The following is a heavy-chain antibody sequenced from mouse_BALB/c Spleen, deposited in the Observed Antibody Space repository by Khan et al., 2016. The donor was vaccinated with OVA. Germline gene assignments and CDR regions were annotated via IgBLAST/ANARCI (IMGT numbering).Heavy chain of an antibody. CDR1: GYIFTTYW. V-gene: IGHV1S132*01. J-gene: IGHJ2*01. Sequence: QVQLQQSGAELVRPGTSVKLSCKTSGYIFTTYWIHWVKQRSGQGLEWIARIYPGTDNAYYNEKLKDRATLTADKSSSTAYMQLSSLKSEDSAVYFCAREEALYYFDYWGQGTTLTVSS. D-gene: IGHD3-2*02. CDR2: IYPGTDNA. CDR3: AREEALYYFDY.